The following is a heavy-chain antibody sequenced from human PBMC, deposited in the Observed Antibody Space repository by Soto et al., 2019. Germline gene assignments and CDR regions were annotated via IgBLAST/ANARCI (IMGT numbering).Heavy chain of an antibody. CDR2: IKSKTDGGTT. Sequence: GGSLRLSCAASGFTFSNAWMSWVRQAPGKGLEWVGRIKSKTDGGTTDYAAPVKGRFTISRDDSKNTLYLQMNSLETEDTAVYYCTTDFFGVVAAAGTAFDIWGQGTMVTVSS. V-gene: IGHV3-15*01. CDR1: GFTFSNAW. CDR3: TTDFFGVVAAAGTAFDI. J-gene: IGHJ3*02. D-gene: IGHD6-13*01.